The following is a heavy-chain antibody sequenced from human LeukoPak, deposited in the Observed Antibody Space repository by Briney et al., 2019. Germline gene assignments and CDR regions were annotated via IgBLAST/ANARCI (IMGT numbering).Heavy chain of an antibody. CDR1: GGSASNYF. D-gene: IGHD3-3*01. V-gene: IGHV4-4*07. CDR3: ARDPEGHGYYFDY. J-gene: IGHJ4*02. Sequence: PKTPTLPWTVSGGSASNYFFTWLRQSAGKGLEWIGRIHTSGSTNYNPSLKSRVSMSVDTSKNQFSLKLSSVTAADTAVYYCARDPEGHGYYFDYWGQGALVTVSS. CDR2: IHTSGST.